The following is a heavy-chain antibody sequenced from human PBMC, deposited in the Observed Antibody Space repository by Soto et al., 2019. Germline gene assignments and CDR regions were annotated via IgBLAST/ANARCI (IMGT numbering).Heavy chain of an antibody. CDR1: GFSFSTYA. CDR3: ARDGGGFGELLLNSYDAFDL. V-gene: IGHV3-30*04. CDR2: ISYDGSNA. J-gene: IGHJ3*01. D-gene: IGHD3-10*01. Sequence: GGSLRLSCTASGFSFSTYAMYWVRQAPGKGLEWVAIISYDGSNAQYADSVKGRFTVARDNSKNTLYLQMHSLTAEDTAVYYCARDGGGFGELLLNSYDAFDLWGQGKLVTVSS.